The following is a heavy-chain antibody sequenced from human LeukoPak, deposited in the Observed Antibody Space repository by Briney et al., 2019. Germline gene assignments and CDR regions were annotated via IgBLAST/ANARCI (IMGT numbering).Heavy chain of an antibody. J-gene: IGHJ4*02. CDR2: ISWNSGSI. Sequence: GRSLRLSCAASGFTFDDYAMHWVRQAPGKGLKWVSGISWNSGSIGYADSVKGRFTISRDNAKNSLYLQMNSLRAEDTALYYCAKDREYQLLASGSADYWGQGTLVTVSS. CDR3: AKDREYQLLASGSADY. D-gene: IGHD2-2*01. V-gene: IGHV3-9*01. CDR1: GFTFDDYA.